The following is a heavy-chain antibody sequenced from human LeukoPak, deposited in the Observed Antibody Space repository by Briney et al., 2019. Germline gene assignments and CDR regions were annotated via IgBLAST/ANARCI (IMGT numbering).Heavy chain of an antibody. D-gene: IGHD1-1*01. V-gene: IGHV3-30*18. Sequence: GGSLRLSCAASGFTFSSYGMHWVRQAPGKGLEWVAVISYDGSNKYYADSVKGRFTISRDNSKNTLYLQMNSLRAEDTAVYYCAKLPARYWNDYWGQGTLVTVSS. J-gene: IGHJ4*02. CDR2: ISYDGSNK. CDR3: AKLPARYWNDY. CDR1: GFTFSSYG.